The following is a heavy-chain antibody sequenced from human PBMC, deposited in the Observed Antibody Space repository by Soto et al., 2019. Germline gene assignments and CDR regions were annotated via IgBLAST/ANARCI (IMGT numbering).Heavy chain of an antibody. Sequence: QITLKESGPTLVKPTQTLTLTCTFSGFSLSTSGVGVGWIRQPPGKALEWLALIYWDDDKRYSPSLKSRLTITKDTSKNQVVLTMTNMDPVDTATYYCAHSTLSTNSALGIPILYYYNYMDVWGKGTTVTVSS. CDR2: IYWDDDK. J-gene: IGHJ6*03. CDR1: GFSLSTSGVG. CDR3: AHSTLSTNSALGIPILYYYNYMDV. V-gene: IGHV2-5*02. D-gene: IGHD7-27*01.